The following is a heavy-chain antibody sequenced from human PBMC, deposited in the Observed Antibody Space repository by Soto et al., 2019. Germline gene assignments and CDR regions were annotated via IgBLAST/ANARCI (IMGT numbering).Heavy chain of an antibody. D-gene: IGHD1-1*01. J-gene: IGHJ4*02. CDR1: GASISNYY. CDR3: ARESRSELGTVEY. CDR2: IYASGTT. Sequence: QVRLQESGPGLVKPSETLSLTCTVSGASISNYYGSWIRQPAGKGLECLGRIYASGTTTYNPSLRSRVTMSVDTSKNQFSLNLNSVTAADTSVYYCARESRSELGTVEYWGQGTLVTVSS. V-gene: IGHV4-4*07.